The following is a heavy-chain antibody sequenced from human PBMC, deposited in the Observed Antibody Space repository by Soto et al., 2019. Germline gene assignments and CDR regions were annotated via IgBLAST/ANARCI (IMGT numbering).Heavy chain of an antibody. V-gene: IGHV3-23*01. D-gene: IGHD2-15*01. J-gene: IGHJ3*02. CDR3: AKSYCSGGSCSDGDAFDI. CDR2: ISGSGGST. Sequence: GGSLRLSCAASGFTFSSYAMSWVRQAPGKGLEWVSAISGSGGSTYYADSVKGRFTISRDNSKNTLYLQMNSLRAEDTAVYYCAKSYCSGGSCSDGDAFDIWGQGTMVTVSS. CDR1: GFTFSSYA.